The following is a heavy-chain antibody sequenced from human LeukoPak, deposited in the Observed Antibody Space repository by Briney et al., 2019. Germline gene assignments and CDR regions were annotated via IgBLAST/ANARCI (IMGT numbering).Heavy chain of an antibody. D-gene: IGHD3-10*01. CDR2: IYYSGST. Sequence: KASETLSLTCTVSGGSISSYYWSWIRQPPGKGLEWIGYIYYSGSTNYNPSLKSRVTISVDTSKNQFSLKLSSVTAADTAVYYCARENGSIDYWGQGTLVTVSS. V-gene: IGHV4-59*01. CDR1: GGSISSYY. CDR3: ARENGSIDY. J-gene: IGHJ4*02.